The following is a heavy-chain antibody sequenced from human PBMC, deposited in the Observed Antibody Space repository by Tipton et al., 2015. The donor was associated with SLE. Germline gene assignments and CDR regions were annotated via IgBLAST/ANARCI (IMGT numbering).Heavy chain of an antibody. CDR2: IRYDGSNK. CDR3: AGEGGYYYYGMDV. J-gene: IGHJ6*02. Sequence: SLRLSCAASGFTFRSYGMHWVRQAPGKGLEWVAFIRYDGSNKYHADSVKGRFTISRDNFKNMLFLQMNNLRAEDTAVYYCAGEGGYYYYGMDVWGQGTTVTVSS. CDR1: GFTFRSYG. V-gene: IGHV3-30*02.